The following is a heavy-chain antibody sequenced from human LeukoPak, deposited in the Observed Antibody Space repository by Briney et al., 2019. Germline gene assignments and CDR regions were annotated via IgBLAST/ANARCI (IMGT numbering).Heavy chain of an antibody. CDR1: GFTFSSYW. D-gene: IGHD6-6*01. CDR2: IKQDGSEK. CDR3: ARRGGSSSRRSPIDY. Sequence: GGSLRLSCAASGFTFSSYWMSWVRQAPGKGLEWVANIKQDGSEKYYVDSVRGRFTISRDNAKNSLFLQMNGLRAEDTAVYYCARRGGSSSRRSPIDYWGQGTLVTVSS. V-gene: IGHV3-7*01. J-gene: IGHJ4*02.